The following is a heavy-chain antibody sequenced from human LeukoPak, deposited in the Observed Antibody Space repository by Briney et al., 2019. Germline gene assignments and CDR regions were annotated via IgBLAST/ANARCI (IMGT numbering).Heavy chain of an antibody. CDR2: ICYTGST. CDR1: GVSISSHY. Sequence: PSETLSLTCTVSGVSISSHYWSWIWQSPGKRLEWIGNICYTGSTNYNPSLQSRVAISIDTSKNQFSLTLNSVTAADAAVYYCASAGNPHYFDFWGQGPLVTVSS. CDR3: ASAGNPHYFDF. J-gene: IGHJ4*02. V-gene: IGHV4-59*11.